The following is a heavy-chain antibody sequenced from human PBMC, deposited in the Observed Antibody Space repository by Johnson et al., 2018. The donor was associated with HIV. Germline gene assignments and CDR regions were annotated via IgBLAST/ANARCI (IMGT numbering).Heavy chain of an antibody. CDR1: GFTFSSYA. V-gene: IGHV3-30-3*01. CDR3: ARGAFLKVYVSDDAFDI. Sequence: QVQLVESGGGVVQPGRSLRLSCAASGFTFSSYAMHWVRQTPGKGLEWVALISDAGSNIYYADSVKGRFTISRDNSKNTLYLQLNNLRAEDTAVYYCARGAFLKVYVSDDAFDIWGQGTMVTVSS. D-gene: IGHD2-8*01. CDR2: ISDAGSNI. J-gene: IGHJ3*02.